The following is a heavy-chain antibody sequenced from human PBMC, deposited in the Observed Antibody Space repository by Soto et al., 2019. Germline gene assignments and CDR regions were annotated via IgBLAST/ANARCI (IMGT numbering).Heavy chain of an antibody. CDR2: IHGSGGSA. CDR1: GFTFRNYA. J-gene: IGHJ5*02. CDR3: XXXXXXXXXXXDWFDP. V-gene: IGHV3-23*01. Sequence: EVQLLESGGGLVQPGGSLRLSCAASGFTFRNYAMSWVRQAPGKGLXXXSAIHGSGGSAYYADSVKGRFTVXRDDSXNXXXXXXXXXXXXXXXXXXXXXXXXXXXXXXDWFDPWGQGTLVTVSS.